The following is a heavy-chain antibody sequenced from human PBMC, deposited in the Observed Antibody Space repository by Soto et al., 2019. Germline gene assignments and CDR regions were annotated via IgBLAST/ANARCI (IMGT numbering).Heavy chain of an antibody. CDR2: ISAHNGNT. V-gene: IGHV1-18*01. CDR1: GYAFTTYG. D-gene: IGHD1-1*01. Sequence: QVHLVQSGAEVKKPGASVKVSCKGSGYAFTTYGITWVRQAPGQGLEWMGWISAHNGNTNYAQKLQGRVTVTRDTSTSTAYMELRSLRSDVTAVYYGARGRYGDYWGQGALVTVSS. CDR3: ARGRYGDY. J-gene: IGHJ4*02.